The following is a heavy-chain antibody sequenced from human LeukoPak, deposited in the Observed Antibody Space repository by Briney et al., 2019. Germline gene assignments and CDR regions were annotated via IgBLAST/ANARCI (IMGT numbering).Heavy chain of an antibody. CDR3: AKDRYYDSSGYRGYFDY. D-gene: IGHD3-22*01. V-gene: IGHV3-23*01. CDR1: GFTFSSYA. CDR2: ISGSGGST. J-gene: IGHJ4*02. Sequence: GGSLRLSCAASGFTFSSYAMSWVRQAPGKGLEWVSAISGSGGSTYYADPVKGRFTISRDNSKNTLYLQMNSLRAEDTAVYYCAKDRYYDSSGYRGYFDYWGQGTLVTVSS.